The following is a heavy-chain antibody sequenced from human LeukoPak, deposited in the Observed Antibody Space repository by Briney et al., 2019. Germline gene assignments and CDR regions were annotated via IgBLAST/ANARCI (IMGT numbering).Heavy chain of an antibody. CDR1: GFTFDDYA. V-gene: IGHV3-43*02. CDR3: AKDGNSGSYYGYYGMDV. CDR2: ISGDGGST. Sequence: PGGSLRLSCAASGFTFDDYAMHWVRQAPGKGLEWVSLISGDGGSTYYADSVKGRLTISRDNSKNSLYLQMNSLRTEDTALYYCAKDGNSGSYYGYYGMDVWGQGTTVTVSS. J-gene: IGHJ6*02. D-gene: IGHD1-26*01.